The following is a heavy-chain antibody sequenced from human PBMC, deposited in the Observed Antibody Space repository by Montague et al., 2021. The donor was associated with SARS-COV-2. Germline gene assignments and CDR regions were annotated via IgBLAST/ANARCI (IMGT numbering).Heavy chain of an antibody. CDR3: ANQVAYLDYFDP. V-gene: IGHV4-38-2*02. CDR2: IHHSGNT. Sequence: SETLSLTCTVSGRSISTDHYWGWIRQPPGKGLEWIGSIHHSGNTYYNPSLNSRLTISIDTSKNQFSLKLTSLTAADTAVYYCANQVAYLDYFDPWGQGTLVTVSS. D-gene: IGHD4-11*01. CDR1: GRSISTDHY. J-gene: IGHJ5*02.